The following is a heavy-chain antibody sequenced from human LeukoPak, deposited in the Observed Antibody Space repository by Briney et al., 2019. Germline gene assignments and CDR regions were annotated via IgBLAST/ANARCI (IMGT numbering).Heavy chain of an antibody. CDR3: ARSPSEIGGYYPEYFQH. Sequence: GRSLRLSCAASGFTFSSYWMHWVRQAPGRGLVWVSRIKSDGSTNYADSVKGRFTISRDNAKNTLSLQMNSLRAEDTGVYYCARSPSEIGGYYPEYFQHWGQGTLVTVSP. CDR2: IKSDGST. D-gene: IGHD3-22*01. J-gene: IGHJ1*01. V-gene: IGHV3-74*01. CDR1: GFTFSSYW.